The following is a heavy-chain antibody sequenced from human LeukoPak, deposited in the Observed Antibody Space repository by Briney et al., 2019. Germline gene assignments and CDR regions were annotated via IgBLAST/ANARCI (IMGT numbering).Heavy chain of an antibody. J-gene: IGHJ6*03. V-gene: IGHV3-23*01. CDR1: GFTFSDYA. Sequence: PGGSLRLSCAASGFTFSDYAMSWVRQAPGGGLEWVSAISGRGDETFHADSVKGRFTTSRDNSKNTLSPQMSSLRVEDSAVYFCAKDTSAWWYHRAYMNVWGTGTTVTVSS. CDR3: AKDTSAWWYHRAYMNV. CDR2: ISGRGDET. D-gene: IGHD2-15*01.